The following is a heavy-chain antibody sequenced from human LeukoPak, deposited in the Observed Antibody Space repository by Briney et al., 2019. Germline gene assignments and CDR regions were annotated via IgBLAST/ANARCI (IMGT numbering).Heavy chain of an antibody. D-gene: IGHD5-18*01. CDR1: GFTFSDYY. J-gene: IGHJ4*02. CDR2: ISGSGGST. Sequence: PGGSLRLSCAASGFTFSDYYMSWIRQAPGKGLEWVSAISGSGGSTYYADSVKGRFTISRDNSKNTLYLQMNSLRAEDTAVYYCAKAGTAFDYWGQGTLVTVSS. V-gene: IGHV3-23*01. CDR3: AKAGTAFDY.